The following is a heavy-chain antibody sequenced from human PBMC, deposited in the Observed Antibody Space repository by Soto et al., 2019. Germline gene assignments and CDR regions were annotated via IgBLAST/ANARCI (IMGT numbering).Heavy chain of an antibody. V-gene: IGHV1-69*04. D-gene: IGHD6-13*01. CDR2: IIPILGIA. CDR1: GGTFSSYT. Sequence: ASVKVACKASGGTFSSYTISWVRQAPGQGLEWMGRIIPILGIANYAQKFQGRVTITADKSTSTAYMELSSLRSEDTAVYYCARDPGYTSSRTNLEHWGQGTLVTVSS. J-gene: IGHJ1*01. CDR3: ARDPGYTSSRTNLEH.